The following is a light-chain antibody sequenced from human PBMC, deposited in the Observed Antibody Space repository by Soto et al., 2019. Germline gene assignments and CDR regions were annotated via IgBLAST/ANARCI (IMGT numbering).Light chain of an antibody. V-gene: IGLV2-14*01. CDR1: SSDVGAYNF. Sequence: QSALTQPASVSGSPGQSITISCTGTSSDVGAYNFVSWYQQHPGKAPNLIFYEVSNRPPGLSDRFSGSKSGTTASLTISGLQAEDEADYFCSSYTTNKTLLFGGGTQLTVL. CDR2: EVS. J-gene: IGLJ2*01. CDR3: SSYTTNKTLL.